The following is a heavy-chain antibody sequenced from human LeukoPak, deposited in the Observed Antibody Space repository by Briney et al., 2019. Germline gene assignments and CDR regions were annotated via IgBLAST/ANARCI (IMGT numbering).Heavy chain of an antibody. D-gene: IGHD2-2*02. J-gene: IGHJ4*02. V-gene: IGHV3-30-3*01. CDR1: GFTFSSYA. CDR3: AKDWGEPAAILEYYFDY. CDR2: ISYDGSNK. Sequence: GGFLRLSCAASGFTFSSYAMHWVRQAPGKGLGWVAVISYDGSNKYYADSVKGRFTISRDNSKNTLYLQMNSLRAEDTAVYYCAKDWGEPAAILEYYFDYWGQGTLVTVSS.